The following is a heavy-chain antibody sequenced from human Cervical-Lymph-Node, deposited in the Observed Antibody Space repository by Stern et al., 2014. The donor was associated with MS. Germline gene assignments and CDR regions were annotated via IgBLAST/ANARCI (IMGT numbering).Heavy chain of an antibody. V-gene: IGHV1-2*06. D-gene: IGHD2-15*01. J-gene: IGHJ6*02. CDR1: GYTFTGYY. Sequence: VQLVESGAEVKKPGASVKVSCKASGYTFTGYYMHWVRQAPGQGLEWMGRINPNSGGTNYAQKFQGRVTMTRDTSISTAYMELSRLRSDDTAVYYCASSNYCSGGSCYYYYGMDVWGQGTTVTVSS. CDR2: INPNSGGT. CDR3: ASSNYCSGGSCYYYYGMDV.